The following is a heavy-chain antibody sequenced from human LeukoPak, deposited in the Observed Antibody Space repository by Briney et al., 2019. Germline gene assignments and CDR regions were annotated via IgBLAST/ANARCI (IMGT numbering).Heavy chain of an antibody. D-gene: IGHD3-3*01. J-gene: IGHJ4*02. V-gene: IGHV3-21*01. CDR1: GFTFSSYS. Sequence: GGSLRLSCAASGFTFSSYSMNWVRQAPGKGLEWVSSISSSSSYIYYADSVKGRFTISRDNAKNSLYLQMNSLRAEDTAVYYCARDNVLEWLSHSDYWGQGTLVTVSS. CDR3: ARDNVLEWLSHSDY. CDR2: ISSSSSYI.